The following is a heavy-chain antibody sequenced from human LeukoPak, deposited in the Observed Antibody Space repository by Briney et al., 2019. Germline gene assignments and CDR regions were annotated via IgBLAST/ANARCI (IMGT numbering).Heavy chain of an antibody. CDR1: GFTVSSNY. CDR2: IYSGGST. J-gene: IGHJ3*02. CDR3: AREWAMDAFDI. V-gene: IGHV3-66*01. D-gene: IGHD2-2*01. Sequence: GGSLRLSCAASGFTVSSNYMSWVRQAPGKGLEWVSVIYSGGSTYYADSVKGRFTISKVNSKNTLYLQMNSLRAEDTAVYYCAREWAMDAFDIWGQGTMVTVSS.